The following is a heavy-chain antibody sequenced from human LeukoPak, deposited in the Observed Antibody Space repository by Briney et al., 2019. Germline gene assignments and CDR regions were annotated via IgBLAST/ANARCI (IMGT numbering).Heavy chain of an antibody. CDR3: AIDAPTSGWYLDY. V-gene: IGHV1-8*03. CDR2: MNPNSGNT. D-gene: IGHD6-19*01. Sequence: ASVKVSCKASGYTFTSYDINWVRQATGQGLEGMGWMNPNSGNTGYAHTFQGRATITRNITISTAYMELSSLRSDDTAVYYCAIDAPTSGWYLDYWGQGPLVIVSS. J-gene: IGHJ4*02. CDR1: GYTFTSYD.